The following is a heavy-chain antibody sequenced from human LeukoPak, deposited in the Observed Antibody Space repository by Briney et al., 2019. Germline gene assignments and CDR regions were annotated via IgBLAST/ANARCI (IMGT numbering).Heavy chain of an antibody. V-gene: IGHV3-23*01. J-gene: IGHJ4*02. CDR2: ISGSGGST. CDR1: GGSISSGGYS. CDR3: AKDPLDY. Sequence: PSETLSLTCAVSGGSISSGGYSWSWVRQAPGKGLEWVSAISGSGGSTYYADSVKDRFTISRDNSKNTLYLQMNSLRAEDTAVYYCAKDPLDYWGQGTLVTVSS.